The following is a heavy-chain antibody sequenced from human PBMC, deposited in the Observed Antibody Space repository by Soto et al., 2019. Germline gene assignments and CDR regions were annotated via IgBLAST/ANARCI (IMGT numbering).Heavy chain of an antibody. V-gene: IGHV3-21*01. D-gene: IGHD3-9*01. CDR3: ASFTRLTGYYESFDI. Sequence: EVQLVESGGGLVKPGGSLRLPCAASGFTFSSYTLNWVRQAPGKGLEWVSSISSSSSYISYAASVKGRFTISRDDGKNSLYLQMHSLRAEDTAVYDCASFTRLTGYYESFDIWGQGTMVTVAS. CDR2: ISSSSSYI. J-gene: IGHJ3*02. CDR1: GFTFSSYT.